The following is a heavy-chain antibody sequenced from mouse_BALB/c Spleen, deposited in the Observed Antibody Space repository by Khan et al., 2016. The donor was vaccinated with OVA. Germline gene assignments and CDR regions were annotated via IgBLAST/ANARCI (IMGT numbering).Heavy chain of an antibody. J-gene: IGHJ4*01. V-gene: IGHV2-6-1*01. CDR2: IWSDGRT. D-gene: IGHD2-10*01. Sequence: QVQLKESGPGLVAPSQSLSITCTISGFSLTNYGVHWVRQPPGKGLEWLGVIWSDGRTTYNSALESRLTISKDNSKSQVFLKMNSLQTDDTAMYFCARQPYYHYNIMDYWGQGTSVTVSS. CDR3: ARQPYYHYNIMDY. CDR1: GFSLTNYG.